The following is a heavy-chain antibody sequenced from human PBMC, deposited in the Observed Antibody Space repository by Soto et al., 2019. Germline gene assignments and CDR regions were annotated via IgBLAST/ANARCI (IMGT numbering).Heavy chain of an antibody. V-gene: IGHV1-69*13. CDR2: IIPIFGTA. CDR3: ARRGQATLRRPNYYYYYGRDV. CDR1: GATFSSYA. D-gene: IGHD5-12*01. Sequence: SVKVSCKASGATFSSYAISWVRQAPGQGLEWMGGIIPIFGTANYAQKFQGRVTITADESTCTAYMELSSLRSEDTAVYYCARRGQATLRRPNYYYYYGRDVWGQGTTVTVSS. J-gene: IGHJ6*02.